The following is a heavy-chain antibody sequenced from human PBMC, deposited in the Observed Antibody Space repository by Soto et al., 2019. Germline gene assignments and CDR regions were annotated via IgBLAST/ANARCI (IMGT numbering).Heavy chain of an antibody. J-gene: IGHJ4*02. V-gene: IGHV1-69*12. CDR1: GGTFSSYA. CDR2: IIPIFGTA. D-gene: IGHD6-13*01. CDR3: AKLLTPGIAAAGTPLNFDY. Sequence: QVQLVQSGAEVKKPGSSVKVSCKASGGTFSSYAIIWVRQAPGQGLEWMGGIIPIFGTANYAQKFQGRVTITADESPSKAYMELSSLRSEDTAVYYCAKLLTPGIAAAGTPLNFDYWGQGTLVTVSS.